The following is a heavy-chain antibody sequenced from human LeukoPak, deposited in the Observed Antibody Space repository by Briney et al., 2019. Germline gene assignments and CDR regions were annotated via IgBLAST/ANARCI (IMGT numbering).Heavy chain of an antibody. CDR1: GGSFSSYF. CDR2: IHYSGTT. D-gene: IGHD5-24*01. Sequence: SETLSFTCTVSGGSFSSYFWSWIRQPPGKGLEWIGYIHYSGTTNYNPSLKSRVTISVDTSKNQFSLKVSSVTAADTAVYYCARLLRRDGYSHFDYWGQGTLVTVSS. V-gene: IGHV4-59*08. CDR3: ARLLRRDGYSHFDY. J-gene: IGHJ4*02.